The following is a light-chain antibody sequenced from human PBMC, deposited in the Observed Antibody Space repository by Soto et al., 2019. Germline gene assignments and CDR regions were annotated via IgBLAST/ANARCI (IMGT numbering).Light chain of an antibody. J-gene: IGKJ1*01. CDR3: QQYNSYSWT. Sequence: IQMTQYPSTLSASVGDRVTITCRASQSISSWLAWYQQKPGKAPKLLIYDASSLESGVPSRFSGSGSGTEFTLTISSLQPDDFATYYCQQYNSYSWTFGQGAKADIK. V-gene: IGKV1-5*01. CDR1: QSISSW. CDR2: DAS.